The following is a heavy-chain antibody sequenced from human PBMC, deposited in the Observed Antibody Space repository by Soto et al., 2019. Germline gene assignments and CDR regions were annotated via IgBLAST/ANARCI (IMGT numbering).Heavy chain of an antibody. Sequence: GGSLRLSCAASGFTFDDYAMHWVRQAPGKGLEWVSGISWNSGSIGYADSVKGRFTISRDNAKSSLYLQMNSLRAEDTALYYCAKDASFNWNDEGYYYYYYMDVWGKGTTVTVS. CDR2: ISWNSGSI. CDR1: GFTFDDYA. CDR3: AKDASFNWNDEGYYYYYYMDV. D-gene: IGHD1-1*01. V-gene: IGHV3-9*01. J-gene: IGHJ6*03.